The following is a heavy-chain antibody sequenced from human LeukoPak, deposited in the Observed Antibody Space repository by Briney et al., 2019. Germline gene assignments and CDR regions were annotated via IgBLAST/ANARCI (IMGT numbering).Heavy chain of an antibody. CDR1: GVTFDDYV. V-gene: IGHV3-20*04. J-gene: IGHJ4*02. CDR2: INWNGGST. Sequence: PGGSLRLSCVPPGVTFDDYVLSWGRHAPRKGVGWVSGINWNGGSTGYAESVKGRFTISRDNAKNSLYLQMNSLRAEDTALYYCAREGGRLRALDYWGQGTLVTVSS. CDR3: AREGGRLRALDY. D-gene: IGHD5-12*01.